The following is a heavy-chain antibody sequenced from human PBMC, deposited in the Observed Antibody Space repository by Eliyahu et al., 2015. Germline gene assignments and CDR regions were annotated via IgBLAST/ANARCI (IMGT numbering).Heavy chain of an antibody. D-gene: IGHD6-19*01. CDR1: GFSFSSYA. Sequence: EVHLLESGGGLVQPGGSLXLSCAAXGFSFSSYAMFWVHQAPGKGPEWVSGISSNGGSTYYADSVKGRFTISRDNSKNMLYLQMDSLTAEDTAVYYCARDLQWLVQGGFDYWGQGIQVTVSS. J-gene: IGHJ4*02. CDR2: ISSNGGST. V-gene: IGHV3-23*01. CDR3: ARDLQWLVQGGFDY.